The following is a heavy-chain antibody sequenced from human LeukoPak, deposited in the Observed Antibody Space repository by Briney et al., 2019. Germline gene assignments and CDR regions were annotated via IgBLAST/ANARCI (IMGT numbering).Heavy chain of an antibody. V-gene: IGHV1-69*02. Sequence: ASVKVSCKASGGTFSSYTISWVRQAPGQGLEWMGRIIPILGIANYAQKFQGRVTITADKSTSTAYMELSSLRSEDTAVYYCASDQNGELNFDYWGQGTLVTVSS. CDR1: GGTFSSYT. CDR3: ASDQNGELNFDY. J-gene: IGHJ4*02. CDR2: IIPILGIA. D-gene: IGHD1-26*01.